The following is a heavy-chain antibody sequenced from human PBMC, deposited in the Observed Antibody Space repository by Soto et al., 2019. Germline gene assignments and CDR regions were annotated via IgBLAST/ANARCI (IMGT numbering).Heavy chain of an antibody. V-gene: IGHV3-30*18. Sequence: VQLVESGGGVVQPGRSLRLSCAASGFTFSSYGMHWVRQAPGKGLEWVAVISYDGSNKYYADSVKGRFTISRDNSKNALYLQMNSLRAEDTAVYYCAKDREAVVAEDLYYYYGMDVWGQGTTVTVSS. CDR1: GFTFSSYG. CDR3: AKDREAVVAEDLYYYYGMDV. CDR2: ISYDGSNK. D-gene: IGHD2-15*01. J-gene: IGHJ6*02.